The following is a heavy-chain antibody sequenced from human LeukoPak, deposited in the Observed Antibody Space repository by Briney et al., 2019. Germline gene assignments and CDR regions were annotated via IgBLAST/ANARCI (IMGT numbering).Heavy chain of an antibody. Sequence: SETLSLTCTVSGGSMSSYYWSWIRQPPGKGLEWIGYIYYSGSTNYNPSLKSRVTISVDTSKNQFSLKLSSVTAADTAVYYCASGQRWLQPLDYWGQGTLVTVSS. CDR2: IYYSGST. D-gene: IGHD5-24*01. V-gene: IGHV4-59*08. J-gene: IGHJ4*02. CDR3: ASGQRWLQPLDY. CDR1: GGSMSSYY.